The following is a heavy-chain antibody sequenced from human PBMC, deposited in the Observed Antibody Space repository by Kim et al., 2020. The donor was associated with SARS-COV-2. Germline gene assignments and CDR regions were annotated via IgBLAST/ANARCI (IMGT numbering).Heavy chain of an antibody. J-gene: IGHJ4*02. Sequence: GGSLRLSCAASRFTFSDYAMNWVRQAPGKGLEWVSSISSSSRHIFYADSVKGRFTISRDNGKNSLYLQMNSLRAEDTALYYCARDGPTIGEGTLDFWGQGTLVTVSS. D-gene: IGHD3-3*01. CDR3: ARDGPTIGEGTLDF. V-gene: IGHV3-21*04. CDR1: RFTFSDYA. CDR2: ISSSSRHI.